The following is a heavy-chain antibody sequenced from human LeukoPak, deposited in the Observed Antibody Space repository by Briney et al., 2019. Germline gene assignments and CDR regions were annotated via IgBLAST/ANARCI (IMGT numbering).Heavy chain of an antibody. V-gene: IGHV1-69*05. CDR1: GGTFSSYA. D-gene: IGHD6-13*01. CDR2: IIPIFGTA. J-gene: IGHJ6*03. Sequence: ASVKVSCKASGGTFSSYAISWVRQAPGQGLEWMGGIIPIFGTANYAQKFQGRVTITTDESTSTAYMELSSLRSEDTAVYYCATCSTLAYYYYMDVWGKGTTVTVSS. CDR3: ATCSTLAYYYYMDV.